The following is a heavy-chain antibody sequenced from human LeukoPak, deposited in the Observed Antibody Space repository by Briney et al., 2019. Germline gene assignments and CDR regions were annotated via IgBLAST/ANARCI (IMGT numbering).Heavy chain of an antibody. V-gene: IGHV4-61*02. D-gene: IGHD6-19*01. CDR3: ARGVVLGSGWEADY. CDR1: GGSISSGSYY. J-gene: IGHJ4*02. CDR2: IYTSGST. Sequence: SETLSLTCTVSGGSISSGSYYWSWIRQPAGKGLEWIGRIYTSGSTNYNPSLKSRVTMSVDTSKNQFSLKLSSVTAADTAVYYCARGVVLGSGWEADYWGQGTLVTVSS.